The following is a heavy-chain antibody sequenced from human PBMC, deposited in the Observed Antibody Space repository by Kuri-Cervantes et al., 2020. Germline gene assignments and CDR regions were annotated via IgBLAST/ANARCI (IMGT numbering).Heavy chain of an antibody. J-gene: IGHJ4*02. Sequence: GESLKISCAASGFTFSSYSMNWVRQAPGKGLEWVSSISSSSSYIYYADSVKGRSTISRDNAKNSLYLQMNSLRAEDTAVYYCARLRDFWSGYYSPAGDYWGQGTLVTVSS. CDR2: ISSSSSYI. D-gene: IGHD3-3*01. V-gene: IGHV3-21*01. CDR3: ARLRDFWSGYYSPAGDY. CDR1: GFTFSSYS.